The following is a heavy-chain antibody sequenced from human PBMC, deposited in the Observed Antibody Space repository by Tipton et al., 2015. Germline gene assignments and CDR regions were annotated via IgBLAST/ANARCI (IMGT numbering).Heavy chain of an antibody. CDR2: INPNSGGT. J-gene: IGHJ4*02. D-gene: IGHD1-26*01. CDR1: GYIFTGYY. V-gene: IGHV1-2*02. Sequence: QSGAEVKKPGASVKVSCKASGYIFTGYYIHWVRQAPGQGLEWMGWINPNSGGTNYAQNFQGRVTMTRDTSVSTAYMELTRLRSDDTAVYYCAREYSGSPEPFDYWGQGTLVTVSS. CDR3: AREYSGSPEPFDY.